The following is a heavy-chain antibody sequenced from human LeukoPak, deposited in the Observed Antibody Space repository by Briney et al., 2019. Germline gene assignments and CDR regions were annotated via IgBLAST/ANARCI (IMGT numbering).Heavy chain of an antibody. CDR3: ARGGGVYWYMDV. CDR1: GGTFSSYA. V-gene: IGHV1-69*01. J-gene: IGHJ6*03. Sequence: ASVKVSCKASGGTFSSYAISWVRQAPGQGLEWMGGIIPIFGTANYAQKFQGRVTITADESTSTAYMELSSLRSDDTAVYYCARGGGVYWYMDVWGKGTTVTVSS. CDR2: IIPIFGTA. D-gene: IGHD2-15*01.